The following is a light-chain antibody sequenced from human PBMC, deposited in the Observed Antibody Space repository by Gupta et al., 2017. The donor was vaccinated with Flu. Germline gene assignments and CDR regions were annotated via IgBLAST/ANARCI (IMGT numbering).Light chain of an antibody. J-gene: IGKJ2*01. CDR2: MAS. Sequence: VGDRVTITCRASQSIRNWLAWYQQKPGKAPKLLIYMASNLESGVPSRFSGSGSGTEFTLTISSLQPDDFATYYCQQYDTYLATFGQGTKLE. CDR1: QSIRNW. CDR3: QQYDTYLAT. V-gene: IGKV1-5*03.